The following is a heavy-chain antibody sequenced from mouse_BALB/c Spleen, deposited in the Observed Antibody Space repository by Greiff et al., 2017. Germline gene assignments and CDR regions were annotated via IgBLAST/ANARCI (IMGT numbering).Heavy chain of an antibody. CDR3: ARSGIYYGNYGEYFDV. CDR2: IDPANGNT. V-gene: IGHV14-3*02. J-gene: IGHJ1*01. Sequence: EVQLQQSGAELVKPGASVKLSCTASGFNIKDTYMHWVKQRPEQGLEWIGRIDPANGNTKYDPKFQGKATITADTSSNTAYLQLSSLTSEDTAVYYCARSGIYYGNYGEYFDVWGAGTTVTVSS. D-gene: IGHD2-1*01. CDR1: GFNIKDTY.